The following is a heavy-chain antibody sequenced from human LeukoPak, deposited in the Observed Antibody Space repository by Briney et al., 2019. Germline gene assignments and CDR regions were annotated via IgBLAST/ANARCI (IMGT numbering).Heavy chain of an antibody. CDR1: GGSVTSGGFY. D-gene: IGHD3-10*01. CDR2: IYYTGST. J-gene: IGHJ5*02. CDR3: ARDSGSGSLSRPFDP. V-gene: IGHV4-39*01. Sequence: PSETLSLTCSVSGGSVTSGGFYWGWLRQPPGKGPEWIATIYYTGSTYYNPSLNSRVTVSIDRSKNQFSLRLTSVTATDTAVYHCARDSGSGSLSRPFDPWGQGTLVTVSS.